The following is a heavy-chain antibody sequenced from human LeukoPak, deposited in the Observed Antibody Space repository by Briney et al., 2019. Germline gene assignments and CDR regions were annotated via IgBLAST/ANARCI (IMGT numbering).Heavy chain of an antibody. CDR2: ISGSGGST. J-gene: IGHJ4*02. D-gene: IGHD6-13*01. Sequence: PGGSLRLSCAASGFTFSSYAMSWVRQAPGKGLEWVSAISGSGGSTYYADSVKGRFTISRDNSKNTLYLQMNSLRAEDTAVYYCAKDGDSSSEYRVYYFDYWGQGTLVTVSS. CDR3: AKDGDSSSEYRVYYFDY. V-gene: IGHV3-23*01. CDR1: GFTFSSYA.